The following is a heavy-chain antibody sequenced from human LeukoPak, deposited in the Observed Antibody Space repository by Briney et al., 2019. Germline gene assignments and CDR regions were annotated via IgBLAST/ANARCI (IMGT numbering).Heavy chain of an antibody. D-gene: IGHD1-14*01. CDR1: GYTFTDYV. Sequence: ASVTVSCKTSGYTFTDYVMHWVRQAPGQGLEWMGWIKLNSGATMYAQKFQGRVTTTRITSISTAYMEVSRLRSDDTAVYYCARDLSTTSNWEFDYWGQGTLVTVSS. J-gene: IGHJ4*02. CDR3: ARDLSTTSNWEFDY. V-gene: IGHV1-2*02. CDR2: IKLNSGAT.